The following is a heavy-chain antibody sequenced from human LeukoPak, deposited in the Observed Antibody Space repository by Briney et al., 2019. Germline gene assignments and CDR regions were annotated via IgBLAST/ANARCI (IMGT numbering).Heavy chain of an antibody. V-gene: IGHV3-48*02. CDR3: ARARRYRSSWSHDY. J-gene: IGHJ4*02. Sequence: SGGSLRLSCAASGFSFSTYTMNWVRQAPGKGLDWVSYISSSSSTIYYADSVKGRFTISRDNATNSLYLQMNSLRDEDTAVYYCARARRYRSSWSHDYWGQGSLVTVSS. CDR1: GFSFSTYT. D-gene: IGHD6-13*01. CDR2: ISSSSSTI.